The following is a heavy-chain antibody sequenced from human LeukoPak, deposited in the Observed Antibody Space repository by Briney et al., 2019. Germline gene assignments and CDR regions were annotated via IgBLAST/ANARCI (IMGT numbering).Heavy chain of an antibody. CDR2: IWYGGSNK. CDR3: ARSLFVSGRSYYFDY. J-gene: IGHJ4*02. V-gene: IGHV3-33*08. Sequence: PGGSLRLSCAASGFTFSSYGMHWVRQAPGKGLEWVAVIWYGGSNKYYADSVKGRFTISRDNSKNTLYLQMNSLRAEDTAVYYCARSLFVSGRSYYFDYWGQGTLVTVSS. D-gene: IGHD3-10*01. CDR1: GFTFSSYG.